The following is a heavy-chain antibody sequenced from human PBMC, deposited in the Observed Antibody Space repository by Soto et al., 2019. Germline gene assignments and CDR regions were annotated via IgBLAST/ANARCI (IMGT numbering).Heavy chain of an antibody. CDR1: GGSISSGGYY. Sequence: QVQLQESGPGLVKPSQTLSLTCTVSGGSISSGGYYWSWIRQHPGKGLEWVGYIYYSGSTYYNPSLKSRVTISVDTSKNQFSLKLSSVTAADTAVYYCAREDYDILTGYSSTYWGQGTLVTVSS. J-gene: IGHJ4*02. D-gene: IGHD3-9*01. CDR3: AREDYDILTGYSSTY. CDR2: IYYSGST. V-gene: IGHV4-31*03.